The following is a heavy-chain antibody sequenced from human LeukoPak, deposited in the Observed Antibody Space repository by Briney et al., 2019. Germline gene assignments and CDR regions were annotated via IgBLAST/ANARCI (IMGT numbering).Heavy chain of an antibody. CDR2: IGSNSDYI. D-gene: IGHD6-6*01. J-gene: IGHJ6*02. CDR3: ARYSSDV. V-gene: IGHV3-21*01. Sequence: PGGSLRLSCVASGCTFSSYTMIWVRQAPGKGLEWVSSIGSNSDYIYYADSVKGRFTISRDNAKNSLYLQMNSLRAEDTAVYYCARYSSDVWGQGTTVTVSS. CDR1: GCTFSSYT.